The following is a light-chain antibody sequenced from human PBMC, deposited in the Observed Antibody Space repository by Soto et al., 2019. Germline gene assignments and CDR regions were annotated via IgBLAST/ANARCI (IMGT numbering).Light chain of an antibody. J-gene: IGKJ4*01. CDR2: GAS. CDR3: QQYNNWPPPLT. Sequence: EIVMTQSPATLSVSPGERATLSCRASQSVSSNLAWYQQKPGQAPRLLIYGASTRATGIPARFSGSGSGTEFTLTLSILQSEDFEVYYCQQYNNWPPPLTFGGGTKVEIK. CDR1: QSVSSN. V-gene: IGKV3-15*01.